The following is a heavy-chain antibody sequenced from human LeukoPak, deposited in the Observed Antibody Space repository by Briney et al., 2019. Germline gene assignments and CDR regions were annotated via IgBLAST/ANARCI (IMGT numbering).Heavy chain of an antibody. CDR2: INPNSGGT. D-gene: IGHD3/OR15-3a*01. V-gene: IGHV1-2*06. CDR1: GYTFTGYY. J-gene: IGHJ6*03. Sequence: GASVKVSRKASGYTFTGYYMHWVRQAPGQGLEWMGRINPNSGGTNYAQKFQGRVTMTRDTSISTAYMELSRLRSDDTAVYYCARDGSNYHYYMDVWGKGTTVTVSS. CDR3: ARDGSNYHYYMDV.